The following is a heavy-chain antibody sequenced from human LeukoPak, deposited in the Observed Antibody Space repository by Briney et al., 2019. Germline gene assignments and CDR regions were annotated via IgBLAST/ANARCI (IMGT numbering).Heavy chain of an antibody. CDR2: IASNGGSE. V-gene: IGHV3-30*03. D-gene: IGHD4-11*01. CDR3: ARVAGSNYYSYGMDV. CDR1: GFTFTTYG. J-gene: IGHJ6*02. Sequence: GGSLRLSCAASGFTFTTYGLHWVRQAPGKGLEWVAAIASNGGSEYYADSVKGRFTISRDNSKNTLFLQMNSLRPDDTAVYYCARVAGSNYYSYGMDVWGQGTTVTVSS.